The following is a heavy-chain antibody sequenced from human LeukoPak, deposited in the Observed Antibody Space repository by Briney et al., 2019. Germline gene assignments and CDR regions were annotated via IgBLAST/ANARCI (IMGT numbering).Heavy chain of an antibody. CDR2: INPNSGGT. D-gene: IGHD4-17*01. Sequence: ASVKVSCKASGYTXTGYYMHWVRQAPGQGLEWMGWINPNSGGTNYAQKFQGRVTMTRDTSTSTAHMELTRLRSDDTAVYYCAIDNGDYWFDYWGQGTLVTVSS. CDR3: AIDNGDYWFDY. CDR1: GYTXTGYY. J-gene: IGHJ4*02. V-gene: IGHV1-2*02.